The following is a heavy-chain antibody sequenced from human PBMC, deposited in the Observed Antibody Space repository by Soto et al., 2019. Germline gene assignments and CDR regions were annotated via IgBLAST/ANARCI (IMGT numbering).Heavy chain of an antibody. CDR2: IYYSGST. CDR3: ARATYYYDSSGYLPNKDFDY. CDR1: GGSISSGDYY. V-gene: IGHV4-30-4*01. D-gene: IGHD3-22*01. J-gene: IGHJ4*02. Sequence: PSETLSLTCTVSGGSISSGDYYWSWIRQPPGKGLEWIGYIYYSGSTYYNPSLKSRVTISVDTSKNQFSLKLSSVTAADTAVYYCARATYYYDSSGYLPNKDFDYWGQGTLVTVSS.